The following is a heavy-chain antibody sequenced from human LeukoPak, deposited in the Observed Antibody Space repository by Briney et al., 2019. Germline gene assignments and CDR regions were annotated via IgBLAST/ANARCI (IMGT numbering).Heavy chain of an antibody. Sequence: PGGSLRLSCAASGFTFSSYGMHWVRQAPGKGLEWVTVIWYDGSNKYYADSVKGRFTISRDNSKNTLYLQMNSLRAEDTAVYFCASNYGSGFDGFWGQGTLVTVSS. CDR1: GFTFSSYG. V-gene: IGHV3-33*01. CDR3: ASNYGSGFDGF. D-gene: IGHD3-10*01. CDR2: IWYDGSNK. J-gene: IGHJ4*02.